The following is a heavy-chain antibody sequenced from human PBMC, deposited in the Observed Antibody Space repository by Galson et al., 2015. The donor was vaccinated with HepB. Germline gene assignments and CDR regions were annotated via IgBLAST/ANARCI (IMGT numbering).Heavy chain of an antibody. CDR2: ISYDGSNK. D-gene: IGHD2-21*02. CDR3: AREFTRPATAVPPYFDY. Sequence: SLRLSCAASGFTFSSYAMHWVRQAPGKGLGWVAVISYDGSNKYYADSVKGRFTISRDNSKNTLYLQMNSRRAEDTAVYYCAREFTRPATAVPPYFDYWGQGTLVTVSS. J-gene: IGHJ4*02. CDR1: GFTFSSYA. V-gene: IGHV3-30-3*01.